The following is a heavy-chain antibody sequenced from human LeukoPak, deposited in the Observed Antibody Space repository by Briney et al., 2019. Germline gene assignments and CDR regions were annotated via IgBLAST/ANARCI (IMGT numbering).Heavy chain of an antibody. CDR2: VSGSGGSA. J-gene: IGHJ4*02. CDR3: AKHPQRDSIRFLEWLLSDFDY. CDR1: GFSFMGFA. D-gene: IGHD3-3*01. V-gene: IGHV3-23*01. Sequence: GGSLRLSCAASGFSFMGFAMNWVRQAPGEGLQWVSTVSGSGGSAFYADSVRGRFIISRDNHNNVVYLQMDSLRAEDTAVYYCAKHPQRDSIRFLEWLLSDFDYWGQGTLVTVSS.